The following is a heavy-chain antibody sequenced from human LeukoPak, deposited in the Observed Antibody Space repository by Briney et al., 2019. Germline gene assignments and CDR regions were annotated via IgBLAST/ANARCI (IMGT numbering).Heavy chain of an antibody. CDR3: ARQVVYANYYYYGMDV. D-gene: IGHD2-8*02. J-gene: IGHJ6*02. Sequence: GGSLRLSCAASGFPFSNYTMNWVRRAPGKGLEWVSVIYSGGSTYYADSVKGRFTISRHNSKNTLYLQMNSLRAEDTAVYYCARQVVYANYYYYGMDVWGQGTTVTVSS. V-gene: IGHV3-53*04. CDR2: IYSGGST. CDR1: GFPFSNYT.